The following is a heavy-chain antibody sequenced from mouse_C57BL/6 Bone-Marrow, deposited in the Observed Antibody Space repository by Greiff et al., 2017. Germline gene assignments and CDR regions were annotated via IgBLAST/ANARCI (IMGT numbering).Heavy chain of an antibody. V-gene: IGHV6-3*01. J-gene: IGHJ2*01. CDR3: PSSFYYGSPYFDY. Sequence: EVKVEESGGGLVQPGGSMKLSCVASGFTFSNYWMNWVRQSPEKGLEWVAQIRFKSDNYATHYAESVKGRFTISRDDSKSSIYLQMNNLRAEDTGIYCCPSSFYYGSPYFDYWGQGTTLPVSS. D-gene: IGHD1-1*01. CDR1: GFTFSNYW. CDR2: IRFKSDNYAT.